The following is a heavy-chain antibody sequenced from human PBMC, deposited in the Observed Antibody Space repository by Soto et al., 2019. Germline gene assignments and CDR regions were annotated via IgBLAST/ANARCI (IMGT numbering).Heavy chain of an antibody. D-gene: IGHD3-22*01. V-gene: IGHV1-69*01. CDR1: GGTFSSYS. CDR2: ITPMFGTP. CDR3: ARDGTLYDSRAYYYLY. J-gene: IGHJ4*02. Sequence: QVQLAQSGAEVKKPGSSVKVSCKASGGTFSSYSITWVRQAPGQGLEWMGGITPMFGTPNYAQKFRGRVTITADESTSTAYMEVSSLRSEDTAMYFCARDGTLYDSRAYYYLYWGQGTLVTVSS.